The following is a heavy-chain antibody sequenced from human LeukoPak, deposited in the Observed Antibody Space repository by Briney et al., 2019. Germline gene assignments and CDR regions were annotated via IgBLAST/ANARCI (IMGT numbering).Heavy chain of an antibody. D-gene: IGHD3-22*01. CDR1: GFTFSSYS. Sequence: GGSLRLSCAASGFTFSSYSMNWVRQAPGKGLEWVSSISSSGSYISYADSVKGRFTISRDNARKSLYLQMNSLRVEDTAVYFCARVVWDSSGYYIDYWGQGSLVTVSS. J-gene: IGHJ4*02. CDR3: ARVVWDSSGYYIDY. CDR2: ISSSGSYI. V-gene: IGHV3-21*01.